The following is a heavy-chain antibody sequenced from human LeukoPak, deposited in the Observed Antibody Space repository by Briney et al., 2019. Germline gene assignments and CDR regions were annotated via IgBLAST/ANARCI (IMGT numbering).Heavy chain of an antibody. J-gene: IGHJ4*02. Sequence: ASVKVSCKASGGTFSSYAISWVRQAPGQGLEWMGIINPSGGSTSYAQKFQGRVTMTRDMSTSTVYMELSSLRSEDTAVYYCAREGDVVGDYFDYWGQGTLVTVSS. CDR2: INPSGGST. V-gene: IGHV1-46*01. CDR3: AREGDVVGDYFDY. CDR1: GGTFSSYA. D-gene: IGHD5-12*01.